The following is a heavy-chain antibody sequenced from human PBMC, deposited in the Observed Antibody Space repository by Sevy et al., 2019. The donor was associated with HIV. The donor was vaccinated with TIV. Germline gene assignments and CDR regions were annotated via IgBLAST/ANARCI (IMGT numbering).Heavy chain of an antibody. CDR1: GFTFSSFA. D-gene: IGHD2-2*01. Sequence: GGSLRLSCAASGFTFSSFAMHWVRQAPGKGLEWVAVISYDGSSKYYPDSVKGRFTTSRDNAKNTLYLQMNRLRPEDTAVYFCAILGVDCVSTNCYGMRSLSFDFWGQGTLVTVSS. CDR3: AILGVDCVSTNCYGMRSLSFDF. J-gene: IGHJ4*02. V-gene: IGHV3-30-3*01. CDR2: ISYDGSSK.